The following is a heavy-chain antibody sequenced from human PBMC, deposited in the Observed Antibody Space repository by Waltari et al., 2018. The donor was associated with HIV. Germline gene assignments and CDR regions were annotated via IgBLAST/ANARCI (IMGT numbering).Heavy chain of an antibody. J-gene: IGHJ4*02. CDR3: ASLYCSGGSCYDY. V-gene: IGHV3-7*01. Sequence: EVQLVESGGGLVQPGGSLRLSCAASGFTFSSSWMTWVRQAPGKGLEWVANIKQDGSEKYYADSVKGRFTISRDNAKNSLYLQMNSLRAEDTAVYYCASLYCSGGSCYDYWGQGTLVTVSS. D-gene: IGHD2-15*01. CDR2: IKQDGSEK. CDR1: GFTFSSSW.